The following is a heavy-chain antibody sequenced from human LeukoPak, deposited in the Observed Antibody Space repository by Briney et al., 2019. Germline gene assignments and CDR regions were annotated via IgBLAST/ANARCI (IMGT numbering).Heavy chain of an antibody. J-gene: IGHJ3*02. CDR2: ISAYNGNT. Sequence: GASVKVSCKASGYTFTSYGISWVRQAPGQGLEWMGWISAYNGNTNYAQKLQGRVTMTTDTSTSTAYMELRSLRSDDTAVYYCARVLDSSGYGAFDIWGQGTMVTVSS. D-gene: IGHD3-22*01. V-gene: IGHV1-18*01. CDR3: ARVLDSSGYGAFDI. CDR1: GYTFTSYG.